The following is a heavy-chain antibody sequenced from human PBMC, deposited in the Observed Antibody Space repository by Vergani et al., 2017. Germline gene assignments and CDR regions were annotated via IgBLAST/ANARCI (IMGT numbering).Heavy chain of an antibody. CDR2: IFTSGST. CDR3: AREGSTVTTLDY. V-gene: IGHV4-61*02. J-gene: IGHJ4*02. D-gene: IGHD4-17*01. Sequence: QVQLQESGPGLVKPSQTLSLTCTVSGGSISSGSYYWSWIRQPAGKGLEWIGRIFTSGSTNYNPSLESRVTISVDTSKNQFSLKLSSVTAADTAVYYCAREGSTVTTLDYWGQGTLVTVSS. CDR1: GGSISSGSYY.